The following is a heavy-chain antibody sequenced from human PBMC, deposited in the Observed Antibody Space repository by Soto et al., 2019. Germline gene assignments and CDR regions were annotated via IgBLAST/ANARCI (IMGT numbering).Heavy chain of an antibody. CDR3: ARGKGARSWVDP. CDR2: INHSGST. D-gene: IGHD1-26*01. CDR1: GGSFGGYH. J-gene: IGHJ5*02. Sequence: SETLSLTCAVYGGSFGGYHWSWIRQPPGKGLEWIGEINHSGSTNYNPSLKSRVTISIDTSKNQFSLNLSSVTAADTAVYYCARGKGARSWVDPWGQGTLVTVSS. V-gene: IGHV4-34*01.